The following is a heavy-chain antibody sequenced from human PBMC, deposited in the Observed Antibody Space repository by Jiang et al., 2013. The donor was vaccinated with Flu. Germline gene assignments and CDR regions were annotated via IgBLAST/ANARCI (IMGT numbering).Heavy chain of an antibody. V-gene: IGHV1-46*01. CDR3: ARALITQRRGFLEWPTPY. J-gene: IGHJ4*02. CDR1: GYTFTSYY. Sequence: SGAEVKKPGASVKVSCKASGYTFTSYYMHWVRQAPGQGLEWMGIINPSGGSTSYAQKFQGRVTMTRDTSTSTVYMELSSLRSEDTAVYYCARALITQRRGFLEWPTPYWGQGTLVTVSS. CDR2: INPSGGST. D-gene: IGHD3-3*01.